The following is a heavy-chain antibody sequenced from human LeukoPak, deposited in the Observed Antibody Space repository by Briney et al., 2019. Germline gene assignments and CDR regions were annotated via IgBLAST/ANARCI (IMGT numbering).Heavy chain of an antibody. CDR1: GYSFTSYW. CDR3: ARQSSGYSSNFDY. V-gene: IGHV5-10-1*01. CDR2: IDPSDFYN. D-gene: IGHD5-18*01. J-gene: IGHJ4*02. Sequence: GESLKISCKGSGYSFTSYWISWVRQMPGKGLEWMGRIDPSDFYNNYSPSFQGRVTISADKSITTAYLQWSSLKASDTAIYYCARQSSGYSSNFDYWGQGTLVTVSS.